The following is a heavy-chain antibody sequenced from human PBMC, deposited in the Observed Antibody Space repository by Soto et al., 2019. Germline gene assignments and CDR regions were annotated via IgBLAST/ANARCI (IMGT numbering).Heavy chain of an antibody. Sequence: QVQLQESGPGLVKPSQTLSLTCTVSGGSISSGGYYWSWIRQHPGKGLEWIGYIYYSGSTYYNPSLKSRVTISVDTSKNQVSLKLSSVTAADTAVYYCARVYIGFWSGYYPDYWGQGTLVTVSS. CDR1: GGSISSGGYY. D-gene: IGHD3-3*01. V-gene: IGHV4-31*03. CDR3: ARVYIGFWSGYYPDY. J-gene: IGHJ4*02. CDR2: IYYSGST.